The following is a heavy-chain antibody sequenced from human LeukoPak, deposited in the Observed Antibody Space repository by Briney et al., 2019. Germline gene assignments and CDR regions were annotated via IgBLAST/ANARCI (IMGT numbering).Heavy chain of an antibody. V-gene: IGHV4-59*12. CDR3: ARGQNYDFWSGYYGTFDY. J-gene: IGHJ4*02. D-gene: IGHD3-3*01. Sequence: SETLSLTCTVSGGSISSYYWSWIRQPPGKGLEWIGYIYYSGSTNYNPSLKSRVTISVDTSKNQFSLKLSSVTAADTAVYYCARGQNYDFWSGYYGTFDYWGQGTLVTVSS. CDR2: IYYSGST. CDR1: GGSISSYY.